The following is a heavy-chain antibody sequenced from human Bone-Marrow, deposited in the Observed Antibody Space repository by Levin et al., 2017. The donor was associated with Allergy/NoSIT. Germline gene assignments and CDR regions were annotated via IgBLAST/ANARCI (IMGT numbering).Heavy chain of an antibody. CDR3: TRDGHYYYMDV. Sequence: GGSLRLSCGASGFTLSTYWMSWVRQAPGKGLEWVANIKGGESDTYYVDSVKGRFTISRDNANNVLYLQMNSLRVEDTAVYYCTRDGHYYYMDVWGKGTTVTVSS. CDR2: IKGGESDT. CDR1: GFTLSTYW. J-gene: IGHJ6*03. V-gene: IGHV3-7*04.